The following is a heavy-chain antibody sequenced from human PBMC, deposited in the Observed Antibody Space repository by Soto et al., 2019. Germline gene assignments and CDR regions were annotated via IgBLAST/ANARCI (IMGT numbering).Heavy chain of an antibody. CDR2: ISADKGNT. J-gene: IGHJ5*02. D-gene: IGHD6-25*01. Sequence: QVQLLQSGAEVKKPGASVKVSCRASNYAFTSYGIMWVRQAPGQGLEWMGWISADKGNTHYAQRFQDRITLTTERSTSTAYMELSGLSSDDTPSYYCPREGFQRSANPLTSCDPRGQGTLVTVSS. CDR3: PREGFQRSANPLTSCDP. V-gene: IGHV1-18*01. CDR1: NYAFTSYG.